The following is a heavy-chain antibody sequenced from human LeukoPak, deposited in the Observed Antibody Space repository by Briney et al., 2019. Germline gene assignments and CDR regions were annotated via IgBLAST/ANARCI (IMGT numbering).Heavy chain of an antibody. CDR2: ISSSGSTI. D-gene: IGHD3-10*01. V-gene: IGHV3-48*04. CDR3: ARFRSFGSGYFDY. CDR1: GFTFSSYA. J-gene: IGHJ4*02. Sequence: PGRSLRLSCAASGFTFSSYAMHWVRQAPGKGLEWVSYISSSGSTIYYADSVKGRFTISRDNAKNSLYLQMNSLRAEDTAVYYCARFRSFGSGYFDYWGQGTLVTVSS.